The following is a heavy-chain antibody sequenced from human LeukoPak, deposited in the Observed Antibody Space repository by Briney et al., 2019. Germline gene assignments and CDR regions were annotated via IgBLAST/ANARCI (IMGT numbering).Heavy chain of an antibody. Sequence: GGSLRLSCAASGFTFISYWIHWFRQPPGKGRVWVSRINSDGTSTRYADSVKGRFTISRDNAKNTLYLQMNSLRAEDTAVYYCARDFWGAFDIWGQGTVVTVSS. J-gene: IGHJ3*02. V-gene: IGHV3-74*01. CDR2: INSDGTST. CDR1: GFTFISYW. D-gene: IGHD3-16*01. CDR3: ARDFWGAFDI.